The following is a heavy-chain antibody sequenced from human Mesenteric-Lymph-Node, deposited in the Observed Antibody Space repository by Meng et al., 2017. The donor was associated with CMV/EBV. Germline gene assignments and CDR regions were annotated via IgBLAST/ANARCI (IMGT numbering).Heavy chain of an antibody. CDR1: GFTFTTYW. Sequence: GESLKISCAASGFTFTTYWMTWVRQAPGRGLEWVANIKLDGSEKNYVDSVKGRFTISRDNANNSLYLQMNSLRAEDTAVYYCARGRSSGWYGDYWGQGTLVTVSS. CDR3: ARGRSSGWYGDY. J-gene: IGHJ4*02. CDR2: IKLDGSEK. D-gene: IGHD6-19*01. V-gene: IGHV3-7*01.